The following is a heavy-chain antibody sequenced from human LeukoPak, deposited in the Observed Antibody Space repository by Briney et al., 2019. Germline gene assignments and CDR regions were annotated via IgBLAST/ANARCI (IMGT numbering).Heavy chain of an antibody. CDR1: GFTFSSYE. CDR3: AREMDTGIRYYFDY. CDR2: ISSRGTTT. Sequence: GGSLRLSCAASGFTFSSYEMNWVRQAPGKGLEWVSYISSRGTTTYYADSVKGRFTISRDDAKNSLYLHMNSLRAEDTAVYYCAREMDTGIRYYFDYWGQGTLVTVSS. D-gene: IGHD5-18*01. V-gene: IGHV3-48*03. J-gene: IGHJ4*02.